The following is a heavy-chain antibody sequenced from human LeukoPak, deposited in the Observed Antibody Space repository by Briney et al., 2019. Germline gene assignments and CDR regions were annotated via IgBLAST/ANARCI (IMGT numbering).Heavy chain of an antibody. CDR1: GGSISSGDYY. CDR3: ARRVRDIVLDY. Sequence: SETLSLTCTVSGGSISSGDYYWSWIRQPPGKGLEWIGYIYYSGSTYYNPSLKSRVTISVDTSKNQFSLKLSSVTAADTAVYYCARRVRDIVLDYWGQGTLVTVSS. CDR2: IYYSGST. J-gene: IGHJ4*02. V-gene: IGHV4-30-4*01. D-gene: IGHD2-8*02.